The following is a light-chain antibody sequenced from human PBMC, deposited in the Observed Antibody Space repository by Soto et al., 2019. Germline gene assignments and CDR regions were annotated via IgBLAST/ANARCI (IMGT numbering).Light chain of an antibody. CDR1: SSDVGGYNY. CDR3: SSYSASHNFYVV. J-gene: IGLJ3*02. Sequence: QSALTQPPSAAGSPGQSVTISCTGTSSDVGGYNYVSWYQQYPGRAPKLMIYEVTKRPSGVPDRFSGSKSGNTASLTVSGLQAEDEADYYCSSYSASHNFYVVFGGGTTLTVL. V-gene: IGLV2-8*01. CDR2: EVT.